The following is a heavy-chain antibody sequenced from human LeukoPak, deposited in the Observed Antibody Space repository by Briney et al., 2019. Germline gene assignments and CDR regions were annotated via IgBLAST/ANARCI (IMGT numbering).Heavy chain of an antibody. CDR3: ASMLYYYDSSGYYSSRGD. Sequence: ASVKVSCKASGYTFTGYYMHWVRQAPGQGLEWMGWINPNSGGTNYAQKFQGRVTMTRDTSISTAYMELSRLRSDDTAVYYCASMLYYYDSSGYYSSRGDWGKGTTVTVSS. J-gene: IGHJ6*04. D-gene: IGHD3-22*01. CDR2: INPNSGGT. CDR1: GYTFTGYY. V-gene: IGHV1-2*02.